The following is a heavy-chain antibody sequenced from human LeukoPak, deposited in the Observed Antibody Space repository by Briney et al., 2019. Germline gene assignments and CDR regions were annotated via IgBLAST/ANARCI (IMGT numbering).Heavy chain of an antibody. J-gene: IGHJ4*02. CDR1: GYSLSSGYY. CDR2: IYYGGST. Sequence: SETLSLTCAVSGYSLSSGYYWGWIRQPPGKGLEWIGIIYYGGSTYSNPSLTSRLTISLDTSNNQFSLKLGSVTAADTAVYYCARGGYCSGGICYFFDYWGQGTLVTVSS. CDR3: ARGGYCSGGICYFFDY. D-gene: IGHD2-15*01. V-gene: IGHV4-38-2*01.